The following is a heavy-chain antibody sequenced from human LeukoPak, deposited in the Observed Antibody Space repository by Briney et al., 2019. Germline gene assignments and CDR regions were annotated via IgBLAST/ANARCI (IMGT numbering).Heavy chain of an antibody. J-gene: IGHJ6*03. CDR3: ARVRGTYSSGWARGYYYYYMDV. Sequence: SETLSLTCTVSGYSISSGYYWGWIRQPPGKGLEWIGEINHSESTNYNPSLKSRVTISVDTSKNQFSLKLSSVTAADTAVYYCARVRGTYSSGWARGYYYYYMDVWGKGTTVTISS. CDR2: INHSEST. CDR1: GYSISSGYY. V-gene: IGHV4-38-2*02. D-gene: IGHD6-19*01.